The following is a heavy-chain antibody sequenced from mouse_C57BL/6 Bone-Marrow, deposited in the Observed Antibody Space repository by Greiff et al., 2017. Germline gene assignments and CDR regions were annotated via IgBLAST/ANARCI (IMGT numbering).Heavy chain of an antibody. Sequence: EVKLVESGGGLVQPGGSLKLSCAASGFTFSDYGMAWVRQAPRKGPEWVAFISNLAYSIYYADTVTGRFTISRENAKNTLYLEMSSLRSEDTAMYYCARHYYDYDEEYFDVWGTGTTVTVSS. V-gene: IGHV5-15*01. CDR3: ARHYYDYDEEYFDV. J-gene: IGHJ1*03. D-gene: IGHD2-4*01. CDR2: ISNLAYSI. CDR1: GFTFSDYG.